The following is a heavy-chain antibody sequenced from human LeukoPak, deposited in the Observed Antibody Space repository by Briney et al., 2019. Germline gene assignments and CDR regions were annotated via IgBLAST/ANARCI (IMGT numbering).Heavy chain of an antibody. D-gene: IGHD2-2*01. J-gene: IGHJ4*02. V-gene: IGHV3-43*02. Sequence: PGVSLTLSCAASGFTFSSYAMHWVRQPPGKSLEWVSLICGDGGSTYYADSVKGRFTVSRDNSKNSLYLQMNSLRTEDTALYYCAKDISRNFVVVPAADYWGQGTLVTVSS. CDR1: GFTFSSYA. CDR3: AKDISRNFVVVPAADY. CDR2: ICGDGGST.